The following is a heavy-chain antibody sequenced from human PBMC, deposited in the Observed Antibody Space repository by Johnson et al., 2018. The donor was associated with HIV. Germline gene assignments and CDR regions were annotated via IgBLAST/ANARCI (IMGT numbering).Heavy chain of an antibody. CDR1: GYSLSSSW. V-gene: IGHV3-48*04. Sequence: VQLMESGGGLVQPGGSLRLSCAASGYSLSSSWMNWVRQAPGKGLEWVSYISSSGSTIYYADSVKGRFTISRDNAKNSLYLQMNSLRAEDTAVYYCAREGDDYGDYVSAFDIWGQGTMVTVSS. CDR3: AREGDDYGDYVSAFDI. D-gene: IGHD4-17*01. CDR2: ISSSGSTI. J-gene: IGHJ3*02.